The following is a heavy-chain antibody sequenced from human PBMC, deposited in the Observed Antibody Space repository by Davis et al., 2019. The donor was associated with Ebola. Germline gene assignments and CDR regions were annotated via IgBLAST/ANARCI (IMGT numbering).Heavy chain of an antibody. CDR3: ARHYYDFWSGWFDP. V-gene: IGHV4-39*01. CDR1: GGSFSGYY. CDR2: IYYSGST. D-gene: IGHD3-3*01. Sequence: MPSETLSLTCTIYGGSFSGYYWGWIRQPPGKGLEWIGSIYYSGSTYYNPSLKSRVTISVDTSKNQFSLKLSSVTAADTAVYYCARHYYDFWSGWFDPWGQGTLVTVSS. J-gene: IGHJ5*02.